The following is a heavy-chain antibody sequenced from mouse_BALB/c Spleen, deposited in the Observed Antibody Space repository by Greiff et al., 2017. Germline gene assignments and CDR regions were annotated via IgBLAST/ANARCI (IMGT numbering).Heavy chain of an antibody. CDR3: ARKVDYGNPWFAY. D-gene: IGHD2-1*01. Sequence: EVHLVESGGGLVKPGGSLKLSCAASGFTFSSYAMSWVRQTPEKRLEWVASISSGGSTYYPDSVKGRFTISRNNARNILYLQMSSLRSEDTAMYYCARKVDYGNPWFAYWGQGTLVTVSA. J-gene: IGHJ3*01. CDR2: ISSGGST. CDR1: GFTFSSYA. V-gene: IGHV5-6-5*01.